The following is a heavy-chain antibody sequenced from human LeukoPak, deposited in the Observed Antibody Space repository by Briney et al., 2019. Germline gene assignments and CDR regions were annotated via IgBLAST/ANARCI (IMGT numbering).Heavy chain of an antibody. V-gene: IGHV4-30-4*02. J-gene: IGHJ4*02. Sequence: SETLSLTCTVSGGSISSGDYYWSWIRQPPGKGLEWIGYTYYSGSTYYNPSLKSRVTISVDTSKNQFSLKLSSVTAADTAVYYCARIEAGSYYYGSGSSSGFDYWGQGTLVTVSS. D-gene: IGHD3-10*01. CDR2: TYYSGST. CDR1: GGSISSGDYY. CDR3: ARIEAGSYYYGSGSSSGFDY.